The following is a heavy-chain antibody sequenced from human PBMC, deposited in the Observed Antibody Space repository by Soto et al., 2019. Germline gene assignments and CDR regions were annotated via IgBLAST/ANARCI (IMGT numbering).Heavy chain of an antibody. V-gene: IGHV4-61*08. D-gene: IGHD6-13*01. Sequence: QVQLQESGPGLVKPSETLSLTCTVSVSGGSVSTGVHYWSWIRQPPVKGLEWIGYIYYRGSTNYNTSLNSRVTISVDTSKRQCSRKLTCVSAADTAVYYCARGYYTSWYWFDRWGRGTLVTVTS. CDR3: ARGYYTSWYWFDR. J-gene: IGHJ2*01. CDR1: GGSVSTGVHY. CDR2: IYYRGST.